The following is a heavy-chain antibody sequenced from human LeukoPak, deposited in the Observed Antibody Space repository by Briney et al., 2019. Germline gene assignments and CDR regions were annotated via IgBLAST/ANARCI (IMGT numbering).Heavy chain of an antibody. J-gene: IGHJ5*02. Sequence: GGSLRLSCAASGFTFSSYAMSWVRQAPGKGLEWVSAISGSGGSTYYADSVKGRFAISRDNSKNTLYLQMNSLRAEDTAVYYCAKCSYYYGSGSPYNWFDPWGQGTPVTVSS. CDR2: ISGSGGST. CDR1: GFTFSSYA. CDR3: AKCSYYYGSGSPYNWFDP. V-gene: IGHV3-23*01. D-gene: IGHD3-10*01.